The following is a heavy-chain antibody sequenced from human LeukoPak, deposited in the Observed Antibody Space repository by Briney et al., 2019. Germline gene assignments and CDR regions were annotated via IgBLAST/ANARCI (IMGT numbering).Heavy chain of an antibody. D-gene: IGHD5-18*01. V-gene: IGHV3-30*18. CDR3: AKAISREYSYGKIDH. J-gene: IGHJ4*02. Sequence: GGSLRLSCAASGFTFSSYGMHWVRQAPGKGLEWVAVISYDGSNKYYADSVKGRFTISRDNSKNTLYLQMNSLRAEDTAVYYCAKAISREYSYGKIDHWGQGTLVTVSS. CDR1: GFTFSSYG. CDR2: ISYDGSNK.